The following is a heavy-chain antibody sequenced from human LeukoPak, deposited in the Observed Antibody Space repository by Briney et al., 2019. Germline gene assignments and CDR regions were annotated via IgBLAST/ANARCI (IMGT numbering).Heavy chain of an antibody. CDR1: GFTFSSYS. D-gene: IGHD5-12*01. J-gene: IGHJ4*02. Sequence: SGGSLRLSCAASGFTFSSYSMNWVRQAPGKGLEWVSYISSSSSTIYYADSVKGRFTISRDNAKNSLYLQMNSLRAEDTAVYYCARDSSSGYDFSFFDYWGQGTLVTVSS. V-gene: IGHV3-48*01. CDR2: ISSSSSTI. CDR3: ARDSSSGYDFSFFDY.